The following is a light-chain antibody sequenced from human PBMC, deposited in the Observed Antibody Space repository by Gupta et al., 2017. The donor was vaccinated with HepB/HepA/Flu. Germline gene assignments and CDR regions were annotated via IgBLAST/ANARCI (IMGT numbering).Light chain of an antibody. CDR1: QDVTRSY. V-gene: IGKV3-20*01. J-gene: IGKJ1*01. CDR3: QQYASSPWT. CDR2: GAS. Sequence: EIVLTQSPGTLSLSPGERATLSCRASQDVTRSYLAWYQQKPGQAPRLLLYGASSRATDIPDRFSGSGSGTDFTLTISRLQPEDFAVYYCQQYASSPWTFGQGTKVEIK.